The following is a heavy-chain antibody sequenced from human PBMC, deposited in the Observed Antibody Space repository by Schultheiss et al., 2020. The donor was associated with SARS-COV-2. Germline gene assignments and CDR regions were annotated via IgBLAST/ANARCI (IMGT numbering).Heavy chain of an antibody. J-gene: IGHJ5*02. D-gene: IGHD3-10*01. V-gene: IGHV4-39*01. CDR1: GGSISISSYY. Sequence: SETLSLTCTVSGGSISISSYYWGWIRQPPGKGLEWIGSIYYSGSTYYNPSLKSRVTISVDTSKNQFSLKLSSVTAADTAVYYCARNHYGSGSDWFDPWGQGALITVST. CDR3: ARNHYGSGSDWFDP. CDR2: IYYSGST.